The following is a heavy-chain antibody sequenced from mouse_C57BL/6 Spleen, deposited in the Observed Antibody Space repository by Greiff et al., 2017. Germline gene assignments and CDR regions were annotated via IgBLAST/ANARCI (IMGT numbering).Heavy chain of an antibody. CDR3: AREGRVPYFDV. V-gene: IGHV1-26*01. Sequence: VQLQQSGPELVKPGASVKISCKASGYTFTDYYMNWVKQSHGKSLEWIGDINPNNGGTSYNQKFKGKATLTVDKSSSTAYMELRSLTSEDSAVYYCAREGRVPYFDVWGTGTTVTVSS. CDR1: GYTFTDYY. D-gene: IGHD3-3*01. J-gene: IGHJ1*03. CDR2: INPNNGGT.